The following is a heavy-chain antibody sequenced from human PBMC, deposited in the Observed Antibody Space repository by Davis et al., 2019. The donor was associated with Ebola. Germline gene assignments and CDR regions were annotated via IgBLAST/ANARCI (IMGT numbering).Heavy chain of an antibody. V-gene: IGHV3-11*04. J-gene: IGHJ6*02. D-gene: IGHD3-3*01. CDR2: ISSSGSTI. CDR3: AREYDFWSGYYFYYYYYYGMDV. CDR1: GFTFSDYY. Sequence: GESLKISCAASGFTFSDYYMSWIRQAPGKGLEWVSYISSSGSTIYYADSVKGRFTISRDNAKNSLYLQMNSLRAEDTAVYYCAREYDFWSGYYFYYYYYYGMDVWGQGTTVTVSS.